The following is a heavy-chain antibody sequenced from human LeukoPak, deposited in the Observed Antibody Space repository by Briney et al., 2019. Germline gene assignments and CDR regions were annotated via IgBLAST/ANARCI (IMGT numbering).Heavy chain of an antibody. CDR2: MNPNSGNT. CDR3: ARDWDWNYGGSWFDP. V-gene: IGHV1-8*01. Sequence: ASVKVSCKASGYTFTSYDINWVRQATGQGLEWMGWMNPNSGNTGYAQKFQGRVTMTRNTSISTAYMELSSLRSEDTAVYYCARDWDWNYGGSWFDPWGQGTLVTVSS. D-gene: IGHD1-7*01. CDR1: GYTFTSYD. J-gene: IGHJ5*02.